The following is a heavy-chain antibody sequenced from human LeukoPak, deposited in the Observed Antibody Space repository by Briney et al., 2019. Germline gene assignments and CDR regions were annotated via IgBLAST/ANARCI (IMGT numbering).Heavy chain of an antibody. CDR2: IYYSGST. CDR1: GGSISSYY. Sequence: SETLSLTCTVPGGSISSYYWSWIRQPPGKGLEWIGYIYYSGSTNYNPSLKSRVTISVDTSKNQFSLKLSSVTAADTAVYYCARHFAYYDYVWGSYRLISDDAFDIWGQGTMVTVSS. D-gene: IGHD3-16*02. V-gene: IGHV4-59*08. J-gene: IGHJ3*02. CDR3: ARHFAYYDYVWGSYRLISDDAFDI.